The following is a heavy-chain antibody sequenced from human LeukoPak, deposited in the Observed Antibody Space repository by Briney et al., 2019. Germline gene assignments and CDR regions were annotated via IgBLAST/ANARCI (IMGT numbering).Heavy chain of an antibody. CDR3: ARGPYDYDSSGYYFDH. CDR1: GYTFTTFY. J-gene: IGHJ4*02. CDR2: IKPSSGDS. Sequence: GASEKVSCKASGYTFTTFYMHWVRQAAGQGLEWMGIIKPSSGDSSSAQKFQGRLTMTRDTSTTTVYMELTSLMSEDTAMYYCARGPYDYDSSGYYFDHWGQGTLVTASS. V-gene: IGHV1-46*01. D-gene: IGHD3-22*01.